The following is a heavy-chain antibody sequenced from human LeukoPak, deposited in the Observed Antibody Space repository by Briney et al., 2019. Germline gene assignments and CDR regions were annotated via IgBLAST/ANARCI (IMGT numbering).Heavy chain of an antibody. Sequence: SVKVSCKASGGTFSSYAISWVRQAPGQGLEWMGRIIPILGIANYAQKFQGRVTITADKSTSTAYMELSSLRSEDTAVYYCASPLIHYGDYPTYWGQGTLVTVSS. D-gene: IGHD4-17*01. V-gene: IGHV1-69*04. J-gene: IGHJ4*02. CDR1: GGTFSSYA. CDR2: IIPILGIA. CDR3: ASPLIHYGDYPTY.